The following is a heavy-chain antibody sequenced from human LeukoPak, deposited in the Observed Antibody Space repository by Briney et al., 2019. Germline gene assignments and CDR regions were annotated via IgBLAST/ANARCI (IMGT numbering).Heavy chain of an antibody. CDR2: INSDGSST. CDR1: GFTFSSFW. CDR3: ARGSGSSDYYYYYYMDV. Sequence: PGGSLRLSCAASGFTFSSFWMHWVRQAPGKGLVWASRINSDGSSTSYADSVKGRFTISRDNAKNTLYLQMNSLRAEDTAVYYCARGSGSSDYYYYYYMDVWGKGTTVTVSS. D-gene: IGHD1-26*01. V-gene: IGHV3-74*01. J-gene: IGHJ6*03.